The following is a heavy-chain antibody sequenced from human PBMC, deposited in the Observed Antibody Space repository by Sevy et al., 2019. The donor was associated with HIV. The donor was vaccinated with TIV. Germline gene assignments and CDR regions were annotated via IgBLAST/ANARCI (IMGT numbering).Heavy chain of an antibody. D-gene: IGHD3-9*01. CDR1: GFTFNNAW. CDR3: ATAPGYYDSAPFDY. J-gene: IGHJ4*02. V-gene: IGHV3-15*01. Sequence: GGSLRLSCAVSGFTFNNAWMNWVRQAPGTGLQWVGLIKSKIDGETTDYAAPVKFRFPISRDDSKNPLFLQRNSLKLEDTTVYYCATAPGYYDSAPFDYWGPGTLVTVSS. CDR2: IKSKIDGETT.